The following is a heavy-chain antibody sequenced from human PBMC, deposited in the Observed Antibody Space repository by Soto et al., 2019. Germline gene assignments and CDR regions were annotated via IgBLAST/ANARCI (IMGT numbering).Heavy chain of an antibody. Sequence: PSETLSLTCAVSGGSISSSNWWSWVRQPPGKGLEWIGEIYHSGSTNYNPSLKSRVTISVDKSKNQFSLKLSSVTAADTAVYCWASSDYYDILTGYPIDYWGKGTLVTVSS. CDR1: GGSISSSNW. V-gene: IGHV4-4*01. J-gene: IGHJ4*02. D-gene: IGHD3-9*01. CDR2: IYHSGST. CDR3: ASSDYYDILTGYPIDY.